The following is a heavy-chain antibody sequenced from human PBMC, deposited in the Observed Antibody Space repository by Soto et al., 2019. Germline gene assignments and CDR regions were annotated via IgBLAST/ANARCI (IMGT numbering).Heavy chain of an antibody. CDR1: GGTFSSYA. CDR2: IIPIFGTA. D-gene: IGHD1-26*01. J-gene: IGHJ6*02. Sequence: ASVKVSCKASGGTFSSYAISWVRQAPGQGLEWMGGIIPIFGTANYAQKFQGRVTITADESTSTAYMELSSLRSEDTAVYYCARAYSGSYFDYYYGMDVWGQGTTVTVSS. V-gene: IGHV1-69*13. CDR3: ARAYSGSYFDYYYGMDV.